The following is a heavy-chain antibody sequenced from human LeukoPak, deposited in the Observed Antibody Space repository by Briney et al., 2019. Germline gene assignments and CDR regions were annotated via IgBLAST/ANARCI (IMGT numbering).Heavy chain of an antibody. J-gene: IGHJ5*02. CDR1: GGSISSSTYY. D-gene: IGHD4/OR15-4a*01. CDR3: AREVSDYGGNWFDP. V-gene: IGHV4-39*07. CDR2: IFYSGRT. Sequence: PSETLSLTCTVSGGSISSSTYYWGWIRQPPGKGLEWIGSIFYSGRTYYNPSLKSRVTMSVDTSKNQFSLKLNSVTAADTAVYYCAREVSDYGGNWFDPWGQGTLVTVSS.